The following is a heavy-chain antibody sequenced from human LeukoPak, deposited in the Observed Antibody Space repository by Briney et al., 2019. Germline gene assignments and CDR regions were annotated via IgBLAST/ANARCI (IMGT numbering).Heavy chain of an antibody. CDR3: AREGSGEGNYYFDY. CDR1: GFTFDDYG. V-gene: IGHV3-20*04. D-gene: IGHD4-23*01. Sequence: GGSLRLSCAASGFTFDDYGMSWVRQAPGKGLEWVSGINWNGGSTGYADSVKVRFTIFRDNAKNSLYLQMNSLRAEDTALYYCAREGSGEGNYYFDYWGQGTLVTVSS. J-gene: IGHJ4*02. CDR2: INWNGGST.